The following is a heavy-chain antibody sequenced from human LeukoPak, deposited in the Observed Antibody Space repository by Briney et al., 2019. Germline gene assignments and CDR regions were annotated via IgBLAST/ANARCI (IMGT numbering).Heavy chain of an antibody. CDR1: GGSFSGYY. CDR3: ARGRLVRGVIIFGWFDP. V-gene: IGHV4-34*01. J-gene: IGHJ5*02. CDR2: INDSGII. Sequence: SETLSLTCAVHGGSFSGYYWSWIRQPPGKGLQWIGEINDSGIINNNPYLKRRVTMSVDTSKNQFSLKLSSVTAADTAVYYCARGRLVRGVIIFGWFDPWGQGTLVTVSS. D-gene: IGHD3-10*01.